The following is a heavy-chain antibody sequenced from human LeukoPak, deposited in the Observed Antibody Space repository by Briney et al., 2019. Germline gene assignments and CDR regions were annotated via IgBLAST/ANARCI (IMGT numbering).Heavy chain of an antibody. Sequence: GGSLRLSCLTSGFTFSTNAMSWVRQAPGKGLEWISGISGSGASTYYADSVTGRFTISRDNSRNTLYLQMNSLRAEDTAVYYCANEIRPNDYWGQGTQVTVSS. J-gene: IGHJ4*02. V-gene: IGHV3-23*01. CDR2: ISGSGAST. CDR1: GFTFSTNA. D-gene: IGHD4-17*01. CDR3: ANEIRPNDY.